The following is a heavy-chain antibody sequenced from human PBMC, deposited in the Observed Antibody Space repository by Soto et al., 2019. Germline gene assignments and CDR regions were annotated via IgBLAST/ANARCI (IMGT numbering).Heavy chain of an antibody. D-gene: IGHD3-22*01. Sequence: SGTTLVNPTQTLTLNCTFSGFSLSTSGMCVSWIRQPPGKALEWLALIDWDDDKYYSTSLKTRLTISKDTSKNQVVLTMTNMEPVDTATYYCARNYYDSSGYYSGYYYYGMDVWGQGTTVTVSS. V-gene: IGHV2-70*01. CDR1: GFSLSTSGMC. CDR2: IDWDDDK. CDR3: ARNYYDSSGYYSGYYYYGMDV. J-gene: IGHJ6*02.